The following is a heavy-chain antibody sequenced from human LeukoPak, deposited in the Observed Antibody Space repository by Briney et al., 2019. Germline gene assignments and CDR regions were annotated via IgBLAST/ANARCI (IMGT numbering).Heavy chain of an antibody. CDR1: GFTFSSYA. J-gene: IGHJ4*02. CDR2: ITGSGGST. V-gene: IGHV3-23*01. Sequence: PGGSLRLSCAASGFTFSSYAMSWVRQAPGKGLEWVSVITGSGGSTDYADSVKGRFTISRDNSKNTLYLQKNSLRAEDTAVYYCAIPPYMTNIMVRGVLSHYWGQGTLVTVSS. D-gene: IGHD3-10*01. CDR3: AIPPYMTNIMVRGVLSHY.